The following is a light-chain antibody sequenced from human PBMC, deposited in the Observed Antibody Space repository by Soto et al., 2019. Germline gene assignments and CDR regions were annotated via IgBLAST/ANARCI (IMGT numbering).Light chain of an antibody. CDR2: GAS. CDR1: QSVSMSY. V-gene: IGKV3-20*01. CDR3: QQHGNPPHT. Sequence: EIVLTQSPGTLSLSPGERATLSCRASQSVSMSYLAWYQHKPGQAPRLLIYGASSRATGIPERFSGSGSGTDFTLTISSLEPEDFAVYYYQQHGNPPHTFGQGTKLEIK. J-gene: IGKJ2*01.